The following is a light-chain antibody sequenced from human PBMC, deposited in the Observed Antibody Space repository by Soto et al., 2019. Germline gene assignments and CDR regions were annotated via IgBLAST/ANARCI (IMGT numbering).Light chain of an antibody. V-gene: IGLV1-47*01. J-gene: IGLJ2*01. CDR2: RNN. CDR3: AAWDSSLGGPA. Sequence: QSVLTQPPSASATPGQRVTISCSGSDSNIGSKYVYWYQQLPGTAPKLLMYRNNQRPSGVPDRFSGSKSGTSASLAINGLRSEDEADYYCAAWDSSLGGPAFGGGTQLTGL. CDR1: DSNIGSKY.